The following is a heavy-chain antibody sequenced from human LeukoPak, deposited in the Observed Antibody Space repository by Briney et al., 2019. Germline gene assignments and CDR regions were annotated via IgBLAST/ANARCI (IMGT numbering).Heavy chain of an antibody. J-gene: IGHJ4*02. D-gene: IGHD6-19*01. V-gene: IGHV3-21*01. CDR1: GFTFSSYS. CDR3: ARDLLGGWGGY. CDR2: ISSSSSYI. Sequence: GGSLRLSCAASGFTFSSYSMNWVRQAPGKGLEWVSSISSSSSYIYYADSAKGRFTISRDNAKNSLYLQMNSLRAEDTAVYYCARDLLGGWGGYWGQGILVTVSS.